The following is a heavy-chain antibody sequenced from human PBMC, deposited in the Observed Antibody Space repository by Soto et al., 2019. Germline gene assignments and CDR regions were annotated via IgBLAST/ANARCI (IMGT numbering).Heavy chain of an antibody. CDR3: ARVRRITMVRGVLPYYYGMDV. CDR1: GLTFSSYG. J-gene: IGHJ6*02. V-gene: IGHV3-33*01. CDR2: IWYDGSNK. D-gene: IGHD3-10*01. Sequence: PGGSMRLSCAASGLTFSSYGMHWVRQAPGKGLEWVAVIWYDGSNKYYADSVKGRFTISRDNSKNTLYLQMNSLRAEDTAVYYCARVRRITMVRGVLPYYYGMDVWGQGTTVTVSS.